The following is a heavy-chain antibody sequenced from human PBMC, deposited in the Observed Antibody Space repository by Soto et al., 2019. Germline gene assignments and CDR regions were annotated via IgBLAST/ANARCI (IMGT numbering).Heavy chain of an antibody. CDR3: ARDQNPYGMDV. J-gene: IGHJ6*02. CDR2: IYYSGST. CDR1: GGSISSGGYY. V-gene: IGHV4-31*03. Sequence: KASETLSLTCTVSGGSISSGGYYWSWIRQHPGKGLEWIGYIYYSGSTYYNPSLKSRVTISVDMSKNQFSLKLSSVTAADTAVYYCARDQNPYGMDVWGQGTTVTVSS.